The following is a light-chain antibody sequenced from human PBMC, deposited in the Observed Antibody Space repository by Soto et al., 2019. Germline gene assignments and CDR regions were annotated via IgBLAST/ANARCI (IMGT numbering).Light chain of an antibody. Sequence: SVLTQPASVSGSPGQSITISCTGTSSDVGGYIYVSWYQQHPGKAPKLMIYEVSNRPSGVSNRFSGSKSGNTASLTISGLQAEDEADYYCSSYTSSSTLVVFGGGTKLTVL. V-gene: IGLV2-14*01. CDR1: SSDVGGYIY. J-gene: IGLJ2*01. CDR2: EVS. CDR3: SSYTSSSTLVV.